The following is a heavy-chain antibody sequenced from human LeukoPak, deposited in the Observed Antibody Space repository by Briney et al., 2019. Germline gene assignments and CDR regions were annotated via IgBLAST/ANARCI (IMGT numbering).Heavy chain of an antibody. CDR1: GGFISSYY. Sequence: SETLSLTCTASGGFISSYYWSWIRQPPGKGLEWIGHIYYTGSTHYNSSLKSRVTISVDPAENQFSLKLTSVTAADTAAYFCARDPRLDGFDIWGQGTMVAVSS. CDR2: IYYTGST. CDR3: ARDPRLDGFDI. V-gene: IGHV4-59*01. J-gene: IGHJ3*02.